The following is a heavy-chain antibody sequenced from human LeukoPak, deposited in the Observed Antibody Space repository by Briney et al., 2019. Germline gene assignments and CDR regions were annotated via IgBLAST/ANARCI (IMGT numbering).Heavy chain of an antibody. CDR3: ARGISYGPDAFDI. Sequence: GASVKVSCKASGYTFTSYYMHWVRQAPGQGLEWMGWINPNSGGTNYAQKFQARVTMTRDTSISTAYMELSRLRSDDTAVYYCARGISYGPDAFDIWGQGTMVTVSS. V-gene: IGHV1-2*02. D-gene: IGHD5-18*01. CDR2: INPNSGGT. J-gene: IGHJ3*02. CDR1: GYTFTSYY.